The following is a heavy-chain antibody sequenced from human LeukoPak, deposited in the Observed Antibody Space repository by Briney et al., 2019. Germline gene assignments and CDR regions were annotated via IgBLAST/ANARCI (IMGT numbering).Heavy chain of an antibody. D-gene: IGHD4-23*01. CDR3: ARRADDYGGNSGWFDP. J-gene: IGHJ5*02. CDR1: GYSFTSFW. Sequence: GKSLKISCKGSGYSFTSFWIGWVRQMPGKGLEWMGIIYPGDSDTRYSPSFQGQVTISADKSISTAYLQWSSLKASDTAMYYCARRADDYGGNSGWFDPWGQGTLVTVSS. V-gene: IGHV5-51*01. CDR2: IYPGDSDT.